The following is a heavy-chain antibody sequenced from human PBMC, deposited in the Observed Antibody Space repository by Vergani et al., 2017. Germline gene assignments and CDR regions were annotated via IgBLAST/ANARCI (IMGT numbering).Heavy chain of an antibody. CDR1: GFNVGHYW. CDR2: IKEDGTEK. J-gene: IGHJ4*02. CDR3: AREGIPRCCIVGAPDF. Sequence: EVQLVESGGDFVPPGGSLTLSCAASGFNVGHYWMSWVRQAPGKGLEWVANIKEDGTEKYSLDSVKGRFTISSDIAENSIYLEMNSLRVEDTAVYYCAREGIPRCCIVGAPDFWGQGTQVTVSS. V-gene: IGHV3-7*01. D-gene: IGHD1-26*01.